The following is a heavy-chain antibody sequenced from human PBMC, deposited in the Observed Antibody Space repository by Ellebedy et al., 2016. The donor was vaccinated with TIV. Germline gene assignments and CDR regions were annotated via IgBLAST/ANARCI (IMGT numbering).Heavy chain of an antibody. V-gene: IGHV1-46*01. D-gene: IGHD3-16*01. CDR2: IKPSSGST. CDR3: ARLGGLGPDV. Sequence: AASVKVSCKASGYTFTSYYIHWVRQPPGQGLEWMGRIKPSSGSTNYAQKFQGRVILTRDTSTSTVYMEMRGLRSEDTAVYYCARLGGLGPDVWGQGTTVTVSS. CDR1: GYTFTSYY. J-gene: IGHJ6*02.